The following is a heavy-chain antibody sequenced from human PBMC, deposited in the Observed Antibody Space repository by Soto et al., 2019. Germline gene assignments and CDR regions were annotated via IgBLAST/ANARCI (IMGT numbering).Heavy chain of an antibody. CDR3: ATRIAAAGTGGWFDP. D-gene: IGHD6-13*01. Sequence: PSETLSLTCAVYGVSFSGYYWSWIRQPPGKGLEWIGEINHSGSTNYNPSLKSRVTISVDTSKNQFSLKLSSVTAADTAVYYCATRIAAAGTGGWFDPWGQGTLVTVSS. V-gene: IGHV4-34*01. CDR2: INHSGST. J-gene: IGHJ5*02. CDR1: GVSFSGYY.